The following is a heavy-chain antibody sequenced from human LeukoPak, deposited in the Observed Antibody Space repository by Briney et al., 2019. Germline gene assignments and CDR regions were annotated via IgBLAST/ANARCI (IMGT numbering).Heavy chain of an antibody. V-gene: IGHV4-39*01. J-gene: IGHJ5*02. D-gene: IGHD3-10*01. CDR2: IYHSGST. Sequence: SETLSLTCTVSGGSISSSSYYWGWIRQPPGKGLEWIGSIYHSGSTYYNPSLKSRVTMSVDTSKNQFSLKLNSVTAADTAVYYCARNKYYYGSGNYGVPNWFDPWGRGTLVTVSS. CDR1: GGSISSSSYY. CDR3: ARNKYYYGSGNYGVPNWFDP.